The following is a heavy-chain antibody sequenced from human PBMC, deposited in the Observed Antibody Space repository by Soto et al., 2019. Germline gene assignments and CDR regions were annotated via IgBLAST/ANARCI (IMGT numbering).Heavy chain of an antibody. CDR1: GGSVSSGNYY. CDR2: IYYSGST. Sequence: SETLSLTCTVSGGSVSSGNYYWSWIRQPPGKGLEWIGYIYYSGSTNYNPSLKSRVTISVDTSKNQFSLKLSSVTAADTAVYYCARQGDDAFDIWGQGTMVTVSS. J-gene: IGHJ3*02. CDR3: ARQGDDAFDI. D-gene: IGHD1-26*01. V-gene: IGHV4-61*01.